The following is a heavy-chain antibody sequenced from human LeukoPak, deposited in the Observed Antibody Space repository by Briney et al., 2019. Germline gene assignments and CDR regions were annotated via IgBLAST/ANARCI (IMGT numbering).Heavy chain of an antibody. Sequence: ASVKVSCKASGYTFTSYGISWVRQAPGQGLEWMGWISAYNSNTHYAQKLQGRVTMTTDTSTSTAYMELRSLRSDDTAVYYCARSPPVVVAASPDYWGQGTLVTVSS. J-gene: IGHJ4*02. D-gene: IGHD2-15*01. CDR1: GYTFTSYG. CDR2: ISAYNSNT. V-gene: IGHV1-18*01. CDR3: ARSPPVVVAASPDY.